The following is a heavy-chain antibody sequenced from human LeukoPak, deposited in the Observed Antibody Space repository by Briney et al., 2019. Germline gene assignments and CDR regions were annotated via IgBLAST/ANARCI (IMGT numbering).Heavy chain of an antibody. CDR2: IYHDGST. CDR1: GGSIRSSSYY. CDR3: ARALFGELLPDY. Sequence: SETLSLTCTVSGGSIRSSSYYWGWIRQPPGKGLEWIGSIYHDGSTYYNPSLKSRVTISLDTSKNQFSLKLSSVTAADTAVYYCARALFGELLPDYWGQGTLVTVSS. V-gene: IGHV4-39*07. D-gene: IGHD3-10*02. J-gene: IGHJ4*02.